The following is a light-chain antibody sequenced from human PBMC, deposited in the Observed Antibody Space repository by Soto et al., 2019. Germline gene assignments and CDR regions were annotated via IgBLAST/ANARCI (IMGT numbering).Light chain of an antibody. V-gene: IGKV1-5*01. J-gene: IGKJ1*01. Sequence: DIHRTQSRSTLSASVGDRVTITCRASQSISNRLAWYQQKPGKAPKVLIYDASSLESGVPSRFSGSGSGTEFILTISSLQPDDFATYCCQHYGGMWTFGQGTKVDIK. CDR3: QHYGGMWT. CDR2: DAS. CDR1: QSISNR.